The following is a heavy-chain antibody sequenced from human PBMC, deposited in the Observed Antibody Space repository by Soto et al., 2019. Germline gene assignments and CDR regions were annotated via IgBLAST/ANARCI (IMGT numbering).Heavy chain of an antibody. Sequence: QVQLVESGGGVVQPGRSLRLSCAASGFTVSSYGMHWVRQAPGKGLECVAVVSYDGSNKYYADSVKGRFTISRDNSKNTLYLHMNSLRAEETAVYYCAKGRYYYGAGSDSRGPHWGQGTLVTVSS. CDR2: VSYDGSNK. CDR3: AKGRYYYGAGSDSRGPH. V-gene: IGHV3-30*18. CDR1: GFTVSSYG. J-gene: IGHJ4*02. D-gene: IGHD3-10*01.